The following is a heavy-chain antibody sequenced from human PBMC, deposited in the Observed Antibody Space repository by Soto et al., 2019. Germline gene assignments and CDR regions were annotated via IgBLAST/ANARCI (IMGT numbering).Heavy chain of an antibody. CDR1: GFTFSSYG. Sequence: GSLRLSCAASGFTFSSYGMHWVRQAPGKGLEWVAVIWYDGSNKYYADSVKGRFTISRDNSKNTLYLQMNSLRAEDTAVYYCARDLNDFWSGYFFGWFDPWGQGTLVTVSS. D-gene: IGHD3-3*01. CDR2: IWYDGSNK. CDR3: ARDLNDFWSGYFFGWFDP. V-gene: IGHV3-33*01. J-gene: IGHJ5*02.